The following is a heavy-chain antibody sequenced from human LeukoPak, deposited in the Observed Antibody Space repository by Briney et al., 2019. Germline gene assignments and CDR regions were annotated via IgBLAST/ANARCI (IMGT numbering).Heavy chain of an antibody. CDR1: GYTFTSYD. V-gene: IGHV1-8*01. CDR3: ARAQGWNYGAFDY. CDR2: MNPNSGNT. J-gene: IGHJ4*02. Sequence: GASVKVSCKASGYTFTSYDINWVRQATGQGLEWMGWMNPNSGNTGYAQKFQGRVTMTRNTSISTAYMELSSLRSDDTAMYYCARAQGWNYGAFDYWGQGTLVTVSS. D-gene: IGHD1-7*01.